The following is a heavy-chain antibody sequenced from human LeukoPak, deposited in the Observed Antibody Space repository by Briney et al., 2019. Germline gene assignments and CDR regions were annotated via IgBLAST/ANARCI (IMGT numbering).Heavy chain of an antibody. CDR1: GGSISSSGSY. Sequence: SETLSLTCTVSGGSISSSGSYWGWIRQPPGKGLAWIESIYYSGNTYNPSHKSRVTISVDTSKNQFSLNLTSVNAADTAVYYCARVMAARREDLNWFDPWGQGTLVTVSS. D-gene: IGHD6-6*01. J-gene: IGHJ5*02. V-gene: IGHV4-39*07. CDR3: ARVMAARREDLNWFDP. CDR2: IYYSGNT.